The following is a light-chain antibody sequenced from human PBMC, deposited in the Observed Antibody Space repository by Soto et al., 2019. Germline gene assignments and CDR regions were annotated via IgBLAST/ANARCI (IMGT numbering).Light chain of an antibody. Sequence: EVVLSQSPGTLSLSPGERATLSCRASQSVRSSYLAWYQQKPGQDPRLRIYGASNRSTGIPDWFSGSGSGTDFTLTISTLEPEDLAVYYCQQDGSSPGTVGPGTNVDSK. CDR1: QSVRSSY. CDR3: QQDGSSPGT. J-gene: IGKJ3*01. V-gene: IGKV3-20*01. CDR2: GAS.